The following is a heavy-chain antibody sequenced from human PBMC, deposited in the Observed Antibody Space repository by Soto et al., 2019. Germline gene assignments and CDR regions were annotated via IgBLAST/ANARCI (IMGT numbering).Heavy chain of an antibody. J-gene: IGHJ3*02. Sequence: GGSLRLSCAASGFTFSRSWMNWVRKAPGKGLEWVANIKQDGTEKNYVDSVKGRFTISRDNARNSLYLQMDSLRAEDTAVYFCARGDTPMITGMDSLDIWGQGTMVTVSS. D-gene: IGHD5-18*01. CDR3: ARGDTPMITGMDSLDI. CDR1: GFTFSRSW. CDR2: IKQDGTEK. V-gene: IGHV3-7*01.